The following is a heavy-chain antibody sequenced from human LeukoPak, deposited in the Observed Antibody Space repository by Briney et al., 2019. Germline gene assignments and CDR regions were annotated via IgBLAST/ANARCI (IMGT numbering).Heavy chain of an antibody. CDR3: ARDYYDSSGYLYWYFDL. Sequence: SETLSLTCTVSGGSISYYYWSWIRQPPGKGLEWIGYIYYSGSTNYSPSLKSRVTISVDTSKNQFSLKLSSVTAADTAVYYCARDYYDSSGYLYWYFDLWGRGTLVTVSS. J-gene: IGHJ2*01. D-gene: IGHD3-22*01. CDR2: IYYSGST. V-gene: IGHV4-59*12. CDR1: GGSISYYY.